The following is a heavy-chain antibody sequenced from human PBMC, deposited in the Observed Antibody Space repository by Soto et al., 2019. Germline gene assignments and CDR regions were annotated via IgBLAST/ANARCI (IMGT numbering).Heavy chain of an antibody. Sequence: QLQLQESAPGLWRPSETLSLTCTVSVGSISSSSSYWGWIRQPPGKGWEGMGSIYYSGSTYYNPSLKSRVTISVDTSKNQFSLKLSSVTAADTAVYYCARHDPYSPIAAAHGDFDYWGQGTLVTVSS. CDR2: IYYSGST. D-gene: IGHD6-13*01. CDR3: ARHDPYSPIAAAHGDFDY. V-gene: IGHV4-39*01. CDR1: VGSISSSSSY. J-gene: IGHJ4*02.